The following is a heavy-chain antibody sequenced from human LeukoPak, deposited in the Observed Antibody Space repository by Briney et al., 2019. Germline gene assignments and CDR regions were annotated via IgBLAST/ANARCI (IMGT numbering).Heavy chain of an antibody. V-gene: IGHV1-2*04. Sequence: ASVKVSCKASGYTFTGYYMHWVRQAPGQGLEWMGWINPNSGGTNYAQKFQGWVTMTRDTSISTAYMELSRLRSDDTAVYYCARASGYSSGWYEFQHWGQGTLVTVSS. D-gene: IGHD6-19*01. J-gene: IGHJ1*01. CDR3: ARASGYSSGWYEFQH. CDR2: INPNSGGT. CDR1: GYTFTGYY.